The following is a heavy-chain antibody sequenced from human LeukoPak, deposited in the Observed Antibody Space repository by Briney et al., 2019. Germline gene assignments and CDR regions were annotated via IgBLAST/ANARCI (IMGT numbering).Heavy chain of an antibody. CDR2: IYYSGNT. V-gene: IGHV4-61*01. CDR3: ARSYCGGGSCGAFDI. D-gene: IGHD2-15*01. Sequence: EASETLSLTCTVSGGSVSSGSYYRSWIRQPPGKGLEWIGYIYYSGNTNYNPSLKSRVTISVDTSKNQFSLRLSSVTAADTAVYYCARSYCGGGSCGAFDIWGQGTMVTVSS. CDR1: GGSVSSGSYY. J-gene: IGHJ3*02.